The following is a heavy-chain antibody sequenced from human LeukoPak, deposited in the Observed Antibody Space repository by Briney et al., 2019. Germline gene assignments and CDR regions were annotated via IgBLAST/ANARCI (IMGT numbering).Heavy chain of an antibody. V-gene: IGHV1-18*01. Sequence: GASVKVSCKASGYTFTSYGISWVRQAPGQGLEWMGWISAYNGNTNYAQKLQGRVTMTTDTSTSTAYMELRSLRSDDTAVYYCARDSPGSMIVPKLLGAFDIWGQGTMVTVSS. CDR2: ISAYNGNT. CDR1: GYTFTSYG. D-gene: IGHD3-22*01. J-gene: IGHJ3*02. CDR3: ARDSPGSMIVPKLLGAFDI.